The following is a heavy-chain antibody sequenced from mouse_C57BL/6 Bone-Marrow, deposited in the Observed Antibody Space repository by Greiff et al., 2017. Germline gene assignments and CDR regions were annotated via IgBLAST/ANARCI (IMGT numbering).Heavy chain of an antibody. CDR1: GFTFSDYG. CDR3: ARNDYYGSSYDY. V-gene: IGHV5-17*01. D-gene: IGHD1-1*01. CDR2: ISSGSSTI. Sequence: EVNVVESGGGLVKPGGSLKLSCAASGFTFSDYGMHWVRQAPEKGLEWVAYISSGSSTIYYADTVKGRFTISRDNAKNTLFLQMTSLRSEDTAMYYCARNDYYGSSYDYWGQGTTLTVSS. J-gene: IGHJ2*01.